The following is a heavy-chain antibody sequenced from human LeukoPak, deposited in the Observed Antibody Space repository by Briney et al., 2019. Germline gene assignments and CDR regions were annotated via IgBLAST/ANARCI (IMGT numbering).Heavy chain of an antibody. J-gene: IGHJ3*02. CDR2: INHSGST. CDR1: GGSFSGYY. CDR3: ARERRELRGDAFDI. Sequence: SETLSLTCAVYGGSFSGYYWSWIRQPPGKGLEWIGEINHSGSTNYNPSLKSRITMSVDTSSNHFSLKLSSLTAADTATYYCARERRELRGDAFDIWGPGTMVTVSS. D-gene: IGHD1-7*01. V-gene: IGHV4-34*10.